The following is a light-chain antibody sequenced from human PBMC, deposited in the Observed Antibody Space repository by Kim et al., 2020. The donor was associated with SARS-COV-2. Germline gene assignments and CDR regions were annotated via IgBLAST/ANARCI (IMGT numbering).Light chain of an antibody. CDR1: SLRKYY. V-gene: IGLV3-19*01. CDR3: SSRDSTGDHVV. Sequence: SSELTQDPAVSVALGQTVRLTCQGDSLRKYYATWYQQRPGQAPTLVFYGKYDRPSGIPDRFSGSASGNTASLTITGAQAEDEGDYYCSSRDSTGDHVVFGGGTKLTVL. CDR2: GKY. J-gene: IGLJ3*02.